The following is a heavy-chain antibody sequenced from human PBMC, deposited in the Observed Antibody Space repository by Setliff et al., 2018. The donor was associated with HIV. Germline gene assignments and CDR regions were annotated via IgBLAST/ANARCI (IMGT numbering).Heavy chain of an antibody. D-gene: IGHD3-22*01. J-gene: IGHJ3*02. CDR3: AREIGDYYDSSGYYSVAFDM. CDR1: GYTFSDYY. V-gene: IGHV1-2*06. Sequence: ASVKVSCKASGYTFSDYYMHWVQQAPGKGLEWMGRVDPEDGETKYAEKFQGRVTMTRDTSIRTAYMELRSLRSDDTAVYYCAREIGDYYDSSGYYSVAFDMWGPGTMVTVSS. CDR2: VDPEDGET.